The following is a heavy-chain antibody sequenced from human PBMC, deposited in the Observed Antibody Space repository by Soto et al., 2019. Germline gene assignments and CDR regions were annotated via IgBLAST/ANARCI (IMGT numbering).Heavy chain of an antibody. Sequence: QVQLQQWGAGLLKPSETLSLTCAVYGGSFSGYYWSWIRQPPGKGLEWIGEINHSGSTNCNPSLKSRVTISVDTSKNQFSLKLSSVTAADTAVYYCARERGPGELSLFDYWGQGTLVTVSS. CDR1: GGSFSGYY. CDR3: ARERGPGELSLFDY. J-gene: IGHJ4*02. V-gene: IGHV4-34*01. D-gene: IGHD3-16*02. CDR2: INHSGST.